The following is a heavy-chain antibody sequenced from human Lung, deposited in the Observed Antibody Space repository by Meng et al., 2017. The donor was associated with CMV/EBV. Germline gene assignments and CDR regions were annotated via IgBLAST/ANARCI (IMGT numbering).Heavy chain of an antibody. CDR2: MYSGGTT. CDR3: ARNQPISDAFDI. D-gene: IGHD3-3*01. V-gene: IGHV3-53*01. J-gene: IGHJ3*02. CDR1: GFTVSTNF. Sequence: GGSLRLSCAASGFTVSTNFMSWVRQAPGKGLEWVSLMYSGGTTYYADYVKGRFTISRDDSKNALYLQMNSLRAEDTAVYYCARNQPISDAFDIWGQGKMVTVSS.